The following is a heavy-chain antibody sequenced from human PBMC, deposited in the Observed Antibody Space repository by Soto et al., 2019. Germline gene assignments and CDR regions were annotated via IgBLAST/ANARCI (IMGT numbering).Heavy chain of an antibody. CDR3: ARADPTTGTIIYFDY. D-gene: IGHD1-1*01. V-gene: IGHV1-18*01. J-gene: IGHJ4*02. CDR1: GYTFTTYG. Sequence: VASVKVSCKATGYTFTTYGISWVRQAPGQGLEWMGWISPNTGNTAYAHKVQGRVAMTTDTSTSTAYMDLWSLISDDTAVYYCARADPTTGTIIYFDYWGQGALVTVSS. CDR2: ISPNTGNT.